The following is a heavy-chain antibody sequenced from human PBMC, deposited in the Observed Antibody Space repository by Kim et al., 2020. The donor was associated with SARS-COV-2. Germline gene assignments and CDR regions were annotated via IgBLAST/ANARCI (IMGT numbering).Heavy chain of an antibody. CDR1: GGSFSGYY. V-gene: IGHV4-34*01. D-gene: IGHD2-2*01. J-gene: IGHJ3*02. CDR2: INHSGST. CDR3: ARGGVLPAAMRPWGDAFDI. Sequence: SETLSLTCAVYGGSFSGYYWSWIRQPPGKGLEWIGEINHSGSTNYNPSLKSRVTISVDTSKNQFSLKLSSVTAADTAVYYCARGGVLPAAMRPWGDAFDIWGQGTMVTVSS.